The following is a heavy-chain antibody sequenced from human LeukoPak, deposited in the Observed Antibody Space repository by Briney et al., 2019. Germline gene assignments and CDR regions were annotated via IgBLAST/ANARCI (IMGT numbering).Heavy chain of an antibody. CDR1: GFTFSSYS. V-gene: IGHV3-21*01. J-gene: IGHJ4*02. CDR2: ISSSSSYI. CDR3: ARDPGSSWYQDY. Sequence: GGSLRLSCAASGFTFSSYSMNWVRQAPGKGLEWVSSISSSSSYIYYADSVKGRFTISRDNAKNSLYLQVNSLRAEDTAVYYCARDPGSSWYQDYWGQGTLVTVSS. D-gene: IGHD6-13*01.